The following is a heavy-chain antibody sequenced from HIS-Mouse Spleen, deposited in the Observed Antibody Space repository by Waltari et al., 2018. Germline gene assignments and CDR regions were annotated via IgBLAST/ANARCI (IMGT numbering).Heavy chain of an antibody. V-gene: IGHV3-11*01. CDR1: GFTFRDYY. D-gene: IGHD5-18*01. J-gene: IGHJ4*02. CDR3: ARDSVIQGPFYSYGYYFDY. CDR2: ISSSGSTI. Sequence: QVQLVESGGGLVKPGGSLRLSCAASGFTFRDYYMNWIRQAPGKGLEWVSYISSSGSTIYYADSVKGRFTISRDNAKNSLYLQMNSLRAEDTAVYYCARDSVIQGPFYSYGYYFDYWGQGTLVTVSS.